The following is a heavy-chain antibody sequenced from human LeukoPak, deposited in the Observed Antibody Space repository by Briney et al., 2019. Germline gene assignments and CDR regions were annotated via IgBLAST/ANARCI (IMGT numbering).Heavy chain of an antibody. V-gene: IGHV4-59*02. D-gene: IGHD1-7*01. Sequence: SETLSLTCTVSGVSVTRHYWSWVRQPPGKGLEWIGYIYDSGSTSYNPSLKSRVTISVDTSKNQFSLKLSSVTAADTAVYYCARDSPNYDAFDIWGQGTMVTVSS. CDR2: IYDSGST. J-gene: IGHJ3*02. CDR3: ARDSPNYDAFDI. CDR1: GVSVTRHY.